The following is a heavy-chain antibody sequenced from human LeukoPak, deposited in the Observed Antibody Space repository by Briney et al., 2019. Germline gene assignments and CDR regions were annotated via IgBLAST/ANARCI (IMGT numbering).Heavy chain of an antibody. D-gene: IGHD6-19*01. CDR1: GFTFSSYA. CDR3: AKDYGREAVADTWIFDY. CDR2: IGGSGGTT. V-gene: IGHV3-23*01. J-gene: IGHJ4*02. Sequence: GSLRLSCAASGFTFSSYAMSWVRQAPGEGLEWVSAIGGSGGTTYYADSVKGRFTISRDNSKNTLYLQMNSLRAEDTAVYYCAKDYGREAVADTWIFDYWGQGTLVTVSS.